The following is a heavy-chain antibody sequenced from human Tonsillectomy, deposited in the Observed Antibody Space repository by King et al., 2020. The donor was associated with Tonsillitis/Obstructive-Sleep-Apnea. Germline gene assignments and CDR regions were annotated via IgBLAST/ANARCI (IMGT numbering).Heavy chain of an antibody. J-gene: IGHJ6*02. V-gene: IGHV3-49*04. Sequence: VQRVESGGGLVQPGRSLRLSCTASGFTFGDYAMSWVRQAPGKGLEWVGFIRSKAYGGTTEYAASVKGRFTISRDDSKSISYLQMNSLKNEDTAVYYCAREYRYCYGSAGMDVWGQGTTVTVSS. CDR1: GFTFGDYA. D-gene: IGHD5-18*01. CDR3: AREYRYCYGSAGMDV. CDR2: IRSKAYGGTT.